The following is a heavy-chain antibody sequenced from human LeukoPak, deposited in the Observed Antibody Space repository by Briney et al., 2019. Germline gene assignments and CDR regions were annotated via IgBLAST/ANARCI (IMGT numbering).Heavy chain of an antibody. V-gene: IGHV1-18*01. Sequence: ASVKVSCKASGYTFTSYAMNWVRQAPGQGLEWMGWISTYSGNTNYAQKPQGRVTMTTDTSTSTAYMELRSLRSDDTAVYYCARDPLYSSSWYVVPDYWGQGTLVTVSS. CDR3: ARDPLYSSSWYVVPDY. CDR2: ISTYSGNT. J-gene: IGHJ4*02. CDR1: GYTFTSYA. D-gene: IGHD6-13*01.